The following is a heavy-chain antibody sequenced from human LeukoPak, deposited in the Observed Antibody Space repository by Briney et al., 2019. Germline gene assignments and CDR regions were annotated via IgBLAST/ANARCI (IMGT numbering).Heavy chain of an antibody. V-gene: IGHV3-74*01. CDR1: GFNFNTYW. CDR2: TSADGTTT. D-gene: IGHD1-26*01. CDR3: ARDGRSGNFDK. J-gene: IGHJ4*02. Sequence: PGGSLRLSCVTSGFNFNTYWIHWVRQGPGKGLVWVSLTSADGTTTTYADSVTGRFTVSRDTAKNTLYLQMNSLRAEDTAVYYCARDGRSGNFDKWGQGTLDSVSS.